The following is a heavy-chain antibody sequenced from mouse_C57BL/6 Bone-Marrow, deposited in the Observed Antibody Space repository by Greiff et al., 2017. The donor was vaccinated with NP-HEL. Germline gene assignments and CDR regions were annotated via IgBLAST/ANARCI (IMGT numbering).Heavy chain of an antibody. V-gene: IGHV1-15*01. Sequence: VVESGAELVRPGASVTLSCKASGYTFTDYEMHWVKQTPVHGLEWIGAIDPETGGTAYNQKFKGKAILTADKSSSTAYMELRSLTSEDSAVYYCTGAAQAQGFAYWGQGTLVTVSA. J-gene: IGHJ3*01. D-gene: IGHD3-2*02. CDR1: GYTFTDYE. CDR3: TGAAQAQGFAY. CDR2: IDPETGGT.